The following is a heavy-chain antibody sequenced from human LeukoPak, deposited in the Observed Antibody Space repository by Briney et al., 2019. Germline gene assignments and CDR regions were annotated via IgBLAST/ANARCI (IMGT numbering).Heavy chain of an antibody. Sequence: SETLSLTCTVSGGSISSYYWSWIRQPAGKGLEWIGRIYTSGSTNYNPSLKSRVTMSVDTSKNQFSLKLSSVTAADTVVYYCASSALEQWLVRIDYWGQGTLVTVSS. D-gene: IGHD6-19*01. CDR3: ASSALEQWLVRIDY. J-gene: IGHJ4*02. CDR2: IYTSGST. CDR1: GGSISSYY. V-gene: IGHV4-4*07.